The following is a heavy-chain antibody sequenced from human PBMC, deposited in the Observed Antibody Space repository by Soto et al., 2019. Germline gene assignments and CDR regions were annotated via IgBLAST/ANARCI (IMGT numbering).Heavy chain of an antibody. CDR2: ISSSGSTI. CDR1: GFTFSDYY. V-gene: IGHV3-11*01. CDR3: ARQVVVAATPSGPKYYFDD. D-gene: IGHD2-15*01. J-gene: IGHJ4*02. Sequence: GGSLRLSCAASGFTFSDYYMSWIRQAPGKGLEWVSYISSSGSTIYYADSVKGRFTISRDNAKNSLYLQMNSLRAEDTAVYYCARQVVVAATPSGPKYYFDDWGQGTLVTVSS.